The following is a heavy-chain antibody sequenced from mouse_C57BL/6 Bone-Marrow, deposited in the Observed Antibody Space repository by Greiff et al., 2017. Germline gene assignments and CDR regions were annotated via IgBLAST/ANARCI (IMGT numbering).Heavy chain of an antibody. CDR3: ASWDWFAY. CDR2: IDPSDSYT. D-gene: IGHD4-1*01. V-gene: IGHV1-50*01. J-gene: IGHJ3*01. CDR1: GYTFTSYW. Sequence: VQLQQPGAELVKPGASVKLSCKASGYTFTSYWMQWVKQRPGQGLEWIGEIDPSDSYTNYNQKFKGKATLTVDTSSSTAYMQLSSPTSEDSAVYYCASWDWFAYWGQGTLVTVSA.